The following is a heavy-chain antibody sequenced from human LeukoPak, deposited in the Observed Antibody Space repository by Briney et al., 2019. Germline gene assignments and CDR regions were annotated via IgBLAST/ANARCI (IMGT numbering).Heavy chain of an antibody. CDR3: ARDTYYTSGTYYIDYFDS. CDR1: GGSMSSHY. D-gene: IGHD3-10*01. CDR2: ISHGGQT. Sequence: SETLSLTCTVSGGSMSSHYWSWVRQPPGKALEWIGYISHGGQTLSNPSLSSRVTISVDTSNNQFSLKLTSVTAADTPVYFCARDTYYTSGTYYIDYFDSWGQGALVTFSS. V-gene: IGHV4-59*11. J-gene: IGHJ4*02.